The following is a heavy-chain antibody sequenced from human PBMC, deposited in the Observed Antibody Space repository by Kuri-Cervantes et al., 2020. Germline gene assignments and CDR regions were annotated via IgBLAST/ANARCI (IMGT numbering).Heavy chain of an antibody. Sequence: ASVKVSCKASGYTFTKYGLSWVRQAPGPGLEWMGWINPDNGNKDHPVKAQGRVTLTTDTSTSTAYLELTSLRSDDTAVYYCVRDDSNSNQLDPWGQGTLVTVSS. CDR1: GYTFTKYG. D-gene: IGHD4-11*01. CDR2: INPDNGNK. V-gene: IGHV1-18*04. J-gene: IGHJ5*02. CDR3: VRDDSNSNQLDP.